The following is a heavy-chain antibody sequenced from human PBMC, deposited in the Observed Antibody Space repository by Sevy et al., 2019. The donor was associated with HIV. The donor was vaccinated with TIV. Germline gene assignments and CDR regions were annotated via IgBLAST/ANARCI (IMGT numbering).Heavy chain of an antibody. J-gene: IGHJ4*02. CDR2: IKQDGSEK. D-gene: IGHD6-19*01. V-gene: IGHV3-7*01. Sequence: GGSLRLSCAASGFTFSSYWMSWVRQAPGKGLEGVANIKQDGSEKYYVDSVKGRITISRDNAKNSLYLQMNSLRAEDTAVYYCARISGWFYFDYWGQGTLVTVSS. CDR3: ARISGWFYFDY. CDR1: GFTFSSYW.